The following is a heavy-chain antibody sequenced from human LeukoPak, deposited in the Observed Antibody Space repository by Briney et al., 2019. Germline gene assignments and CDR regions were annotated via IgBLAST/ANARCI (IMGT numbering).Heavy chain of an antibody. V-gene: IGHV4-59*01. D-gene: IGHD3-9*01. J-gene: IGHJ4*02. CDR2: IYYSGST. CDR3: ARYILTGYRPYYFDY. CDR1: GGSISSYY. Sequence: SETLSLTCTVSGGSISSYYWSWIRQSPGKGLEWIGYIYYSGSTNYNPSLKSRVTISVDTSKNQFSLKLSSVTAADTAVYYCARYILTGYRPYYFDYWGQGTLVTVSS.